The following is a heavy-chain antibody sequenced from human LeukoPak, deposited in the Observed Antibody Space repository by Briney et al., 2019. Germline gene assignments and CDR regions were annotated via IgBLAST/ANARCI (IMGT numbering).Heavy chain of an antibody. Sequence: PGGSLRLSCAASGFTFSSYSMNWVRQAPGKGLEWVSSISSSSSYIYYADSVKGRFTISRDNAKNSLYLQMNSLRAEDTAVYYCARQTPLNDYWVPANAFDIWGQGTMVPVSS. J-gene: IGHJ3*02. CDR3: ARQTPLNDYWVPANAFDI. CDR1: GFTFSSYS. V-gene: IGHV3-21*01. D-gene: IGHD4-11*01. CDR2: ISSSSSYI.